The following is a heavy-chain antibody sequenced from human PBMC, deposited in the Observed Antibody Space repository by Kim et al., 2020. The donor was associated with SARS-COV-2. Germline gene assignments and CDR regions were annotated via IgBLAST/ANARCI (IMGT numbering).Heavy chain of an antibody. CDR2: IIPIFGTA. Sequence: SVKVSCKASGGTFSSYAISWVRQAPGQGLEWMGGIIPIFGTANYAQKFQGRVTITADESTSTAYMELSSLRSEDTAVYYCARDYPPAWYDSSGYSTQISPDDAFDIWGQGTMVTVSS. CDR3: ARDYPPAWYDSSGYSTQISPDDAFDI. J-gene: IGHJ3*02. V-gene: IGHV1-69*13. CDR1: GGTFSSYA. D-gene: IGHD3-22*01.